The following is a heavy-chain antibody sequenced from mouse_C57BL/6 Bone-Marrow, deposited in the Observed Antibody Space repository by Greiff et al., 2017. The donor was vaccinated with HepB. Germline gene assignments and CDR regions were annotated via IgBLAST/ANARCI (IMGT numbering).Heavy chain of an antibody. Sequence: QVHVKQPGAELVRPGSSVKLSCKASGYTFTSYWMHWVKQRPIQGLEWIGNIDPSDSETHYNQKFKDKATLTVDKSSSTAYMQLSSLTSEDSAVYYCASASSFYAMDYWGQGTSVTVSS. J-gene: IGHJ4*01. V-gene: IGHV1-52*01. CDR2: IDPSDSET. CDR1: GYTFTSYW. CDR3: ASASSFYAMDY. D-gene: IGHD1-1*01.